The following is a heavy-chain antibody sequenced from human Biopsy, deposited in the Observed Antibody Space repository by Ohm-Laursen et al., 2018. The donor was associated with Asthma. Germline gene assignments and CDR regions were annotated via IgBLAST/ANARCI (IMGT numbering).Heavy chain of an antibody. V-gene: IGHV1-24*01. D-gene: IGHD4-17*01. J-gene: IGHJ4*02. Sequence: ASVKVSCKPSGYSLTDLSMHWVRQAPGQGLEWMGGHDHEEGGTVNARRFQGRVTMTEDTSTDTAYMELSSLSSDDTAVYYCASDFPKDYVRYNFQFWGQGTLVTVSS. CDR3: ASDFPKDYVRYNFQF. CDR1: GYSLTDLS. CDR2: HDHEEGGT.